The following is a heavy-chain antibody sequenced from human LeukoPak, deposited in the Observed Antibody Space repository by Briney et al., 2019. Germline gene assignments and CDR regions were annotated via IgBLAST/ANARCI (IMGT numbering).Heavy chain of an antibody. D-gene: IGHD2-21*02. CDR2: ISSSSSYI. J-gene: IGHJ5*02. CDR1: GFTFSSYS. Sequence: GGSLRLSCAASGFTFSSYSMNWVRQAPGKELEWVSSISSSSSYIYYADSVKGRFTISRDNAKNSLYLQMNSLRAEDTAVYYCAREPVTFNNWFDPWGQGTLVTVSS. V-gene: IGHV3-21*01. CDR3: AREPVTFNNWFDP.